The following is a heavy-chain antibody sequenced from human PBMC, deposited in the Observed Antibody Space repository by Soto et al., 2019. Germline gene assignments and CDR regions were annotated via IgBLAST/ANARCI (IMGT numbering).Heavy chain of an antibody. J-gene: IGHJ4*02. CDR1: ARSFSGYY. V-gene: IGHV4-34*12. CDR2: AIHTGRT. D-gene: IGHD2-21*02. CDR3: ARSPKSSDFPYYSDF. Sequence: PSETLSLTCTVYARSFSGYYWSCIRQPPGKGLEWIGEAIHTGRTNYNPSLKGRVTISVDTSKNQFSLNLSSVTAADTAVYYCARSPKSSDFPYYSDFWGQGTQVTGSS.